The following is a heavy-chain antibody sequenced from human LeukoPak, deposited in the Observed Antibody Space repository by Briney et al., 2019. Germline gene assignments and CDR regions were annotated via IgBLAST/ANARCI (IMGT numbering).Heavy chain of an antibody. CDR2: INQDGSQK. CDR1: GFTFGSCW. D-gene: IGHD3-10*01. J-gene: IGHJ4*02. CDR3: ARVETSGGY. V-gene: IGHV3-7*01. Sequence: GGSLRLSCAASGFTFGSCWMNWVRQTPGKGLEWVANINQDGSQKFYVDSVKGRFTISRDNAKNSLYLQMNSLRAEDTAVYYCARVETSGGYWGQGTLVTVSS.